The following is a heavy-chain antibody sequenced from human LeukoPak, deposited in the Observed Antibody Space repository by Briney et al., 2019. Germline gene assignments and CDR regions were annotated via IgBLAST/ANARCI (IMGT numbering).Heavy chain of an antibody. J-gene: IGHJ4*02. D-gene: IGHD3-3*01. CDR3: ARVRKDITIFGVVIGPFDY. CDR1: GGSISSYY. Sequence: SETPSLTCTVSGGSISSYYWSWIRQPPGKGLEWIGYIYYSGSTNYNPSLKSRVTIPVDTSKNQFSLKLSSVTAADTAVYYCARVRKDITIFGVVIGPFDYWGQGTLVTVSS. CDR2: IYYSGST. V-gene: IGHV4-59*01.